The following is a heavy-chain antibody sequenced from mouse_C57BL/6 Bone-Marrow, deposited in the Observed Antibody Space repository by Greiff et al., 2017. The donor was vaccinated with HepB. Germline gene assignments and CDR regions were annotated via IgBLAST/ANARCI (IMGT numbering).Heavy chain of an antibody. Sequence: VQLQQPGAELVKPGASVKLSCKASGYTFTSYWMHWVKQRPGRGLEWIGRIDPANGNTKYAPKFQGKATITADTSSNTAYLQLSSLTSEDTAIYYCARDYDYDGYYAMDYWGQGTSVTVSS. CDR3: ARDYDYDGYYAMDY. V-gene: IGHV14-3*01. D-gene: IGHD2-4*01. J-gene: IGHJ4*01. CDR2: IDPANGNT. CDR1: GYTFTSYW.